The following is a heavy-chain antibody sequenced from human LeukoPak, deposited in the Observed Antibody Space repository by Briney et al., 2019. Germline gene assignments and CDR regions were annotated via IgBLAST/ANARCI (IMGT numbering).Heavy chain of an antibody. Sequence: SETLSLTCTVSGGSISGYFWSWIRQPAGKGLEWIGRIYTSGSTNYNPSLKSRVTMSVDTSKNQFSLKLSSVTAADTAVYYCARGGAMHDILTGYPFDYWGQGTLVTVSS. CDR2: IYTSGST. D-gene: IGHD3-9*01. CDR1: GGSISGYF. J-gene: IGHJ4*02. CDR3: ARGGAMHDILTGYPFDY. V-gene: IGHV4-4*07.